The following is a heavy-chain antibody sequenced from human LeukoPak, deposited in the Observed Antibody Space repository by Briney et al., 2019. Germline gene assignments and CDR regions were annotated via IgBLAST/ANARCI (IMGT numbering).Heavy chain of an antibody. CDR1: GFTFSRYG. CDR3: AKDLYDSSGFADQMGLDI. V-gene: IGHV3-30*18. CDR2: ISYDGSNK. Sequence: PGGSLRLSCAASGFTFSRYGMHWVRQAPGKGLEWVAVISYDGSNKYYADSVKGRFTISRDNSKNTLYLQMNSLRAEDTAVYYCAKDLYDSSGFADQMGLDIWGQGTMVTVSS. J-gene: IGHJ3*02. D-gene: IGHD3-22*01.